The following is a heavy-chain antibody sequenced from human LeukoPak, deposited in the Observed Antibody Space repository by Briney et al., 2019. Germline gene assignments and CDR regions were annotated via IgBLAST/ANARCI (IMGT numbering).Heavy chain of an antibody. D-gene: IGHD3-9*01. CDR2: IYTSGST. Sequence: SETLSLTCTVSGGSISSYYWSWIRQPAGKGLEWIGRIYTSGSTNYNPSLRSRVTMSVDTSKNQFSLKLSSVTAADTAVYYCARTTLRHFDWSPDAFDIWGQGTMVTVSS. J-gene: IGHJ3*02. V-gene: IGHV4-4*07. CDR1: GGSISSYY. CDR3: ARTTLRHFDWSPDAFDI.